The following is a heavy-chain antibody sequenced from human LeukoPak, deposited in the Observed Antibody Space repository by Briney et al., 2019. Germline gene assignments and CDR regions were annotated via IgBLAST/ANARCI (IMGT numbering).Heavy chain of an antibody. D-gene: IGHD2-2*01. V-gene: IGHV4-39*01. Sequence: PSETLSLTCTVSGGSISSSSYYWGWIRQPPGKGLEWIGSIYYSGNTYYNPSLKSRVTASVDTSKNQFSLKLSTVTATDTAVYYCAGRCCSSTSSGWFDPWGQGTLVTVSS. CDR2: IYYSGNT. CDR1: GGSISSSSYY. J-gene: IGHJ5*02. CDR3: AGRCCSSTSSGWFDP.